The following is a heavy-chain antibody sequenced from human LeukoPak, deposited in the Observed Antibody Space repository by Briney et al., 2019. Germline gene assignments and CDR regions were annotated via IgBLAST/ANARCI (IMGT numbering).Heavy chain of an antibody. CDR2: INHSGST. CDR3: ARGQYYDILTGYYRANWFDP. J-gene: IGHJ5*02. D-gene: IGHD3-9*01. V-gene: IGHV4-34*01. Sequence: PSETLSLTCAVYGGSFSGYYWSWIRQPPGKGLEWIGEINHSGSTNYNPSLKSRVTISVDTSKNQFSLKLSSVTAADTAVYYCARGQYYDILTGYYRANWFDPWGQGTLVTVSS. CDR1: GGSFSGYY.